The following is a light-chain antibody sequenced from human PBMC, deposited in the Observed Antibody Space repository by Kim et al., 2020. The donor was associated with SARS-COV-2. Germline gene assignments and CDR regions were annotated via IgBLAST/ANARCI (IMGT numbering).Light chain of an antibody. CDR2: NVS. J-gene: IGLJ3*02. CDR1: SSDVGGYNY. V-gene: IGLV2-14*03. Sequence: QSALAQPASVSGSPGQSITISCSGSSSDVGGYNYVSWYQQHPAKAPKLIVYNVSNRPSGVSNRFSGSKSGNTASLTISGLQDEDEADYYCSSYTSSSTWVFGGGTQLTVL. CDR3: SSYTSSSTWV.